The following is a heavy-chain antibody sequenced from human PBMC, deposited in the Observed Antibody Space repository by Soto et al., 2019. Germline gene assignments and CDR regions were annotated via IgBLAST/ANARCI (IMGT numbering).Heavy chain of an antibody. J-gene: IGHJ4*02. CDR3: ARDALSRDSI. V-gene: IGHV4-31*03. CDR1: GGSISSCGYY. D-gene: IGHD3-22*01. Sequence: PSETLSLTCTVSGGSISSCGYYWSWIRQHPGKGLEWIGYISYSGSTYYNPSLESRVTISVDTSKNQFSLKLSSVTAADTAVHYCARDALSRDSIWGQGTLVTVS. CDR2: ISYSGST.